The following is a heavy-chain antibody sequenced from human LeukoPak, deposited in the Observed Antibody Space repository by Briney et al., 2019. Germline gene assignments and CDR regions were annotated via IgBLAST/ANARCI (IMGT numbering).Heavy chain of an antibody. Sequence: GGSLRLSCAASGFTFSSYAMHWVRQAPGKGPEYVSGISSNGGSTYYANSVKGRFTISRDNSKNTLYLQMGSLRAEDMAVYYCASSVRSSWDVPNDAFDIWGQGTMVTVSS. CDR2: ISSNGGST. J-gene: IGHJ3*02. V-gene: IGHV3-64*01. D-gene: IGHD6-13*01. CDR3: ASSVRSSWDVPNDAFDI. CDR1: GFTFSSYA.